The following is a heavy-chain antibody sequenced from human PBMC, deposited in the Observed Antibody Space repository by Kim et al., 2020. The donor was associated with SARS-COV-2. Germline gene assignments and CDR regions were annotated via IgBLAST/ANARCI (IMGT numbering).Heavy chain of an antibody. CDR1: GGSISGYH. CDR2: VYYSGST. Sequence: SETLSLTCTVSGGSISGYHWSWIRQLPGRALEWVGYVYYSGSTNYNPSLKSRVAISVDTSKNQFSLKLSSVTAADTAVYYCARLKALTGITDLFDYWGQGTLVTVSS. D-gene: IGHD1-7*01. CDR3: ARLKALTGITDLFDY. J-gene: IGHJ4*02. V-gene: IGHV4-59*13.